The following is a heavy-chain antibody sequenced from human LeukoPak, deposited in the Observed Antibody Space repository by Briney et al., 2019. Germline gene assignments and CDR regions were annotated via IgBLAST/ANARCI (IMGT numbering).Heavy chain of an antibody. J-gene: IGHJ5*02. Sequence: ASVKVSCKVSGYTLTELSMHWVRQAPGQGLEWMGGIIPIFGTANYAQKFQGRVTITTDESTSTAYMELSSLRSEDTAVYYCARGQYGGNPANWSDPWGQGTLVTVSS. D-gene: IGHD4/OR15-4a*01. CDR2: IIPIFGTA. CDR1: GYTLTELS. V-gene: IGHV1-69*05. CDR3: ARGQYGGNPANWSDP.